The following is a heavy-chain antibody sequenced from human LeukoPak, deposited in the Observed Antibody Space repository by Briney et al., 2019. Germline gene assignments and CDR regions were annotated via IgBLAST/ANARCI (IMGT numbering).Heavy chain of an antibody. J-gene: IGHJ4*02. CDR2: ISYDGSNK. CDR1: GFTFSSYA. D-gene: IGHD3-22*01. V-gene: IGHV3-30-3*01. Sequence: GGSLRLSCAASGFTFSSYAMRWVRQAPGKGLEWVAVISYDGSNKYYADSVKGRFTISRDNSKNTLYLQMNSLRAEDTAVYYCARVTYYYDSSGYYDYWGQGTLDTVSS. CDR3: ARVTYYYDSSGYYDY.